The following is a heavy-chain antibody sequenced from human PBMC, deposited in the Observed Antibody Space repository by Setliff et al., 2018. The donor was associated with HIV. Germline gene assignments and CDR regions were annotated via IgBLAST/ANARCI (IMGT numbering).Heavy chain of an antibody. D-gene: IGHD2-2*01. CDR2: INPNSGGT. J-gene: IGHJ3*02. CDR3: ARDHCSSSDTFDI. Sequence: ASVKVSCKASGYTFTGYYMHWVRQAPGQGLEWMGWINPNSGGTTYAQKFQGRVTMTRDTSISTAYMEVSRLRSDDTAVYYCARDHCSSSDTFDIWGQGTMVTVSS. CDR1: GYTFTGYY. V-gene: IGHV1-2*02.